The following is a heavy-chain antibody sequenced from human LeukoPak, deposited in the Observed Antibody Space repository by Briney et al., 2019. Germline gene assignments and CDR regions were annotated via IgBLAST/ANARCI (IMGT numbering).Heavy chain of an antibody. CDR2: IYYSGST. CDR1: GGSISGGTYY. D-gene: IGHD5-18*01. V-gene: IGHV4-61*01. CDR3: ARAAPDTAMVFFDY. J-gene: IGHJ4*02. Sequence: SSETLSLTCTVSGGSISGGTYYWSWIRQPPGEGLEWIGYIYYSGSTNYNPSLKSRVTISVDTSKNQFSLKLSSVTAADTAVYYCARAAPDTAMVFFDYWGQGTLVTVSS.